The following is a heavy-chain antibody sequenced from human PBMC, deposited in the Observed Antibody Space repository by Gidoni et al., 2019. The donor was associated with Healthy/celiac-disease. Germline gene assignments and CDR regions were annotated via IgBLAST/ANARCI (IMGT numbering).Heavy chain of an antibody. Sequence: VQLVESGGGLVQPGRSLRLSCAASGFTFDDYAMHWVRQAPGKGLEWVSGISWNSGSIGYADSVKGRFTISRDNAKNSLYLQMNSLRAEDTALYYCAKGQWELSRYYFDYWGQGTLVTVSS. CDR3: AKGQWELSRYYFDY. CDR1: GFTFDDYA. J-gene: IGHJ4*02. D-gene: IGHD1-26*01. CDR2: ISWNSGSI. V-gene: IGHV3-9*01.